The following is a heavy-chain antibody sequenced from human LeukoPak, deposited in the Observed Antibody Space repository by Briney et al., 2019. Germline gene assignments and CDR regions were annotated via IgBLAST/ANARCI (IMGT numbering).Heavy chain of an antibody. D-gene: IGHD2-21*02. CDR3: ATLPTGYGDSTLDY. Sequence: GGSLRLSCAASGFTFSSYAMHWVRQAPGKGLEWVAVISYDGSNKYYADSVKGRFTISRDNSKNTLYLQMNSLRAEDTAVYYCATLPTGYGDSTLDYWGQGTLVTVSS. CDR2: ISYDGSNK. J-gene: IGHJ4*02. V-gene: IGHV3-30-3*01. CDR1: GFTFSSYA.